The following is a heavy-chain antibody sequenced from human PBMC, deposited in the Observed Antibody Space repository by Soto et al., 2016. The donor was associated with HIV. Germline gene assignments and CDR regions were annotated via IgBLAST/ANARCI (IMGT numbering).Heavy chain of an antibody. V-gene: IGHV3-7*01. CDR3: AREGGSY. Sequence: EVQLVESGGGVIQPGGSLRLSCAASEFTVSRNYMSWVRQAPGKGLEWVANIKQDGSEKYYVDSVRGRFTISRDNAKNSLYLQMNSLRAEDTALYYCAREGGSYWGQGTLVTVSS. J-gene: IGHJ4*02. CDR2: IKQDGSEK. CDR1: EFTVSRNY. D-gene: IGHD3-16*01.